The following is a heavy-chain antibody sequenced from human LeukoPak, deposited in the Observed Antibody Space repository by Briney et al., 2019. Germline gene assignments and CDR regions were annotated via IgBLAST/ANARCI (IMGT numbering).Heavy chain of an antibody. J-gene: IGHJ3*02. V-gene: IGHV3-7*01. CDR2: IKQDGSEK. CDR1: GFTFSSYW. CDR3: ARDDPGIAEAGTLAFDI. Sequence: GGSLRLSCAASGFTFSSYWMSWVRQAPGKGLEWVANIKQDGSEKYYVDSVKGRFTISRDNAKNSLYLQMNSLRAEDTAVYYCARDDPGIAEAGTLAFDIWGQGTMVTVSS. D-gene: IGHD6-13*01.